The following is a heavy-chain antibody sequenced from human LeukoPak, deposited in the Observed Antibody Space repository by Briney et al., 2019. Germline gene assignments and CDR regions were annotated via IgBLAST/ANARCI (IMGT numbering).Heavy chain of an antibody. CDR2: INYIGSP. V-gene: IGHV4-34*01. CDR3: ARGAPPNSSYDY. CDR1: GASFSGYY. J-gene: IGHJ4*02. D-gene: IGHD6-6*01. Sequence: PSESLSLTSAVYGASFSGYYWSWIRQPPGNGQGWIGAINYIGSPNYHPSLKSRAPISVKTSKNQSSLSLTSGTAATPPLISFARGAPPNSSYDYWGQGTLVTVSS.